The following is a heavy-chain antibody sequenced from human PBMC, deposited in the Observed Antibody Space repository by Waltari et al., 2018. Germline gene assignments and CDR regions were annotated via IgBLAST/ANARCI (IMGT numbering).Heavy chain of an antibody. J-gene: IGHJ4*02. CDR1: GFTFSSYA. D-gene: IGHD6-13*01. CDR2: ISGSGDRT. V-gene: IGHV3-23*04. Sequence: EVQLVESGGGLVQPGGSLRLSCAASGFTFSSYAMSWVRQAPGKWLEVDSVISGSGDRTYYADSVKGRFTSSRDNSKNTLYLQMNSLRAEDTAVYYCAKDFDIAAARGHFDYWGQGTLVTVSS. CDR3: AKDFDIAAARGHFDY.